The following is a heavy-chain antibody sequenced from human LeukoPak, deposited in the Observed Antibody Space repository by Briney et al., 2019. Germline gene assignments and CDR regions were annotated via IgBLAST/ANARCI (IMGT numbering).Heavy chain of an antibody. CDR1: GGPFSNYY. CDR3: ARRWNYGRNYYIDV. J-gene: IGHJ6*03. Sequence: SETLSLTCAVYGGPFSNYYWGWIPQPPGKGLDWIGEINDSGRINYNPSLMSRVTVSVDTSKNQFSLRLTSVTATDTAVYYCARRWNYGRNYYIDVWGNGATVSVSS. D-gene: IGHD1-7*01. V-gene: IGHV4-34*01. CDR2: INDSGRI.